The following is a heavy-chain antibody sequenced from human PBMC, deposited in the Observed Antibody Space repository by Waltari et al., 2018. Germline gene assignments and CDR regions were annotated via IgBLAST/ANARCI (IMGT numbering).Heavy chain of an antibody. D-gene: IGHD3-10*01. Sequence: QVQLQESGPGLVKPSQTLSLPCTVSGVSISSGCSYWSWIRHHPGKGLEWIGYLYYSGSTYYNPSLKSRVTISVDTSKNQFSLKLSSVTAADTAVYYCARAGQLLGEFPKLDYWGQGTLVTVSS. CDR2: LYYSGST. CDR3: ARAGQLLGEFPKLDY. CDR1: GVSISSGCSY. J-gene: IGHJ4*02. V-gene: IGHV4-31*03.